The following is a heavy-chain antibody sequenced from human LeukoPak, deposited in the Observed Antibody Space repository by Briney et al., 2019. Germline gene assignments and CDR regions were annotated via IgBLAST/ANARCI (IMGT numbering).Heavy chain of an antibody. V-gene: IGHV4-4*07. Sequence: SETLSLTCTVSGGSISSYYWSWIRQPAGKGLEWIGRIYTSGSTNYNPSLKSRVTMSVDTSKNQFSLKLSSVTAADTAVYYCARDIAAAETGYYMDVWGKGTTVTISS. CDR1: GGSISSYY. CDR2: IYTSGST. J-gene: IGHJ6*03. CDR3: ARDIAAAETGYYMDV. D-gene: IGHD6-13*01.